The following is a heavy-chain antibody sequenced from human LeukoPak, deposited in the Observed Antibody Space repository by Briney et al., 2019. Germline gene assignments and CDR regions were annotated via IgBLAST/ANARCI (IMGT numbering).Heavy chain of an antibody. CDR2: IIPIFGTA. CDR1: GGTFSSYA. V-gene: IGHV1-69*05. Sequence: GSSVKVSCKASGGTFSSYAISWVRQAPGQGLEWMGGIIPIFGTANYAQKFQGRVTITTDESTSTAYMELSSLRSEDTAVYYCARPNLYPGYSSSFGAFDIWGQGTMVTVSS. CDR3: ARPNLYPGYSSSFGAFDI. D-gene: IGHD6-13*01. J-gene: IGHJ3*02.